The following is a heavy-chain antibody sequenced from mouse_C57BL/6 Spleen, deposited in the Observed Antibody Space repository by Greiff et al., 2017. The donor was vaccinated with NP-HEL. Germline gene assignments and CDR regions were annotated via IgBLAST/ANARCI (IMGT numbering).Heavy chain of an antibody. V-gene: IGHV5-17*01. D-gene: IGHD6-5*01. CDR2: ISSGSSTI. J-gene: IGHJ1*03. Sequence: EVKVVESGGGLVKPGGSLKLSCAASGFTFSDYGMHWVRQAPEKGLEWVAYISSGSSTIYYADTVKGRFTISRDNAKNTLFLQMTSLRSEDTAMYYCAKRSLPSFDVWGTGTTVTVSS. CDR3: AKRSLPSFDV. CDR1: GFTFSDYG.